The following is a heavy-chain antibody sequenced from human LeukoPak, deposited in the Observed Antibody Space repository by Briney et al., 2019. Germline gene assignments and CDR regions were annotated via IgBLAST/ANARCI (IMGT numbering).Heavy chain of an antibody. CDR2: ISYDGSNK. J-gene: IGHJ4*02. D-gene: IGHD4-17*01. Sequence: GGSLRLSCAASGFTFSSYAMHWVRQAPGKGLEWVAVISYDGSNKYYADSVKGRFTISRDNSKNTLYLQMNSLRAEDTAVYYRARGDYGDNGGFDYWGQGTLVTVSS. V-gene: IGHV3-30-3*01. CDR1: GFTFSSYA. CDR3: ARGDYGDNGGFDY.